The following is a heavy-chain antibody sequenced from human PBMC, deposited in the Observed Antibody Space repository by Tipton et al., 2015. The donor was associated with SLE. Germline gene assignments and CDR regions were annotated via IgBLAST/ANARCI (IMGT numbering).Heavy chain of an antibody. Sequence: TLSLTCTVSGGSISSGDYYWSWIRQPPGKGLEWIGEINHSGSTNYNPSLKSRVTISVDTSKNQFSLKLSSVTAADTAVYYCASTSFTFDYWGQGTLVTVSS. D-gene: IGHD2-2*01. CDR2: INHSGST. CDR3: ASTSFTFDY. V-gene: IGHV4-30-4*01. J-gene: IGHJ4*02. CDR1: GGSISSGDYY.